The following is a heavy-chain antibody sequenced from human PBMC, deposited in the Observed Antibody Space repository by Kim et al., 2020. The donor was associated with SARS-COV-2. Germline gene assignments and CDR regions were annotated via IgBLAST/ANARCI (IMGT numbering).Heavy chain of an antibody. D-gene: IGHD3-10*01. CDR2: P. V-gene: IGHV7-4-1*02. J-gene: IGHJ5*02. Sequence: PTYAQGFTGRFVFSLDTSVSTAYLQITSLKAEDTALYYCARTGYGSRWFAPWGQGTLVTVSS. CDR3: ARTGYGSRWFAP.